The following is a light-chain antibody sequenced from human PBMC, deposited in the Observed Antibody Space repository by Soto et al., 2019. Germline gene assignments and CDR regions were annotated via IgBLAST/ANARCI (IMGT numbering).Light chain of an antibody. CDR3: QQSYSTPQP. Sequence: DIQMTQSPSSLSASVGDRVTITCRASQSISSYLNWYQQKPGKAPKLLIYAASSLQSGVPSRFSGSGSGTDFTLTISSLQPEDFATYFFQQSYSTPQPFGPGTKVDI. V-gene: IGKV1-39*01. CDR1: QSISSY. J-gene: IGKJ3*01. CDR2: AAS.